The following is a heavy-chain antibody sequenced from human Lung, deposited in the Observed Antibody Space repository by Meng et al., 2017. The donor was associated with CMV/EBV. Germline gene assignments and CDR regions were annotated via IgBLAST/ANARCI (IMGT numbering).Heavy chain of an antibody. J-gene: IGHJ4*02. CDR3: ARGRNAYYDFWTGYHYYFDL. V-gene: IGHV4-34*01. D-gene: IGHD3-3*01. CDR2: FNHSGSS. Sequence: FRCYAWSLSPQPPGKGLEWVGEFNHSGSSNSNPSLKGRVTILLETSKNQMSLRLRSLTAAETAVYYWARGRNAYYDFWTGYHYYFDLWAQGTLVTVSS. CDR1: FRCYA.